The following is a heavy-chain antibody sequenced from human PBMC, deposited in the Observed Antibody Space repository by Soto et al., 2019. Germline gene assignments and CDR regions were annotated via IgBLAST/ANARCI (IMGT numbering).Heavy chain of an antibody. CDR1: GFTFSSYG. V-gene: IGHV3-33*01. D-gene: IGHD6-13*01. CDR3: ARNRYSSSWYMGLDY. Sequence: GGSLRLSCAASGFTFSSYGMHWVRQAPGKGLEWVAVIWYDGSNKYYADSVKGRFTISRDNSKNTLYLQMNSLRAEDTAVYYCARNRYSSSWYMGLDYWGQGTLVTVSS. J-gene: IGHJ4*02. CDR2: IWYDGSNK.